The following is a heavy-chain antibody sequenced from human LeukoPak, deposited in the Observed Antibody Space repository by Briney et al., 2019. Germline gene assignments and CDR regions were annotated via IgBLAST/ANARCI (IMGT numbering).Heavy chain of an antibody. CDR1: GGSVSSGNYY. J-gene: IGHJ4*02. V-gene: IGHV4-61*01. Sequence: SETLSLTCTVSGGSVSSGNYYWSWMRQPPGKGLEWIGYISYSGSTNYNPSLKSRVTISVDTSKNRFSLRLSSVTAADTAVYYCARGGPSLGVDYWGQGTLVTVSS. CDR3: ARGGPSLGVDY. CDR2: ISYSGST. D-gene: IGHD5/OR15-5a*01.